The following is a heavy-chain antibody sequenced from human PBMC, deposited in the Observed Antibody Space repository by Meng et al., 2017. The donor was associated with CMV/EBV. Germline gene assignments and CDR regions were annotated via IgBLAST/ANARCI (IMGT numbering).Heavy chain of an antibody. V-gene: IGHV3-21*01. J-gene: IGHJ4*02. CDR1: GFTFSRYT. CDR2: ISSSSSYI. Sequence: GESLKISCAASGFTFSRYTMNWVRQPPGKGLEWVSSISSSSSYIYYADSVKGRFTISRDNAKNSLYLRMNSLRAEDTAVYYCARGAAARPIDYWGQGTLVTVSS. CDR3: ARGAAARPIDY. D-gene: IGHD6-6*01.